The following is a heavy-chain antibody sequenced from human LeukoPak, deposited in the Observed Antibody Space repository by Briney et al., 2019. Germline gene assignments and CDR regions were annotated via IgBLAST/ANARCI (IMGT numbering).Heavy chain of an antibody. D-gene: IGHD4-17*01. CDR1: GFTFSSYG. Sequence: GGCLRLSCAASGFTFSSYGMHWVRQAPGKGLEWVAVISYDGSNKYYADSVKGRFTISRDNSKNTLYLQMNSLRAEDTAVYYCAKGDDYGDYGSDYWGQGTLVTVSS. J-gene: IGHJ4*02. CDR3: AKGDDYGDYGSDY. V-gene: IGHV3-30*18. CDR2: ISYDGSNK.